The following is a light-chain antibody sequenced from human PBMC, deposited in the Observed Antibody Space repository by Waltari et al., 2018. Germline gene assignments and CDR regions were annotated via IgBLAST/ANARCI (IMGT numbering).Light chain of an antibody. J-gene: IGLJ3*02. CDR3: SSYAGSNNWV. CDR1: SSDVGGSNY. V-gene: IGLV2-8*01. CDR2: EVS. Sequence: QSALTQPPSASGSPGQSVTISCTGTSSDVGGSNYVSWYQQHPGKAPKRMIYEVSKRPSGVPDRFYGSNAGNTASLTVSGLQAEDEADYYCSSYAGSNNWVFGGGTKLTVL.